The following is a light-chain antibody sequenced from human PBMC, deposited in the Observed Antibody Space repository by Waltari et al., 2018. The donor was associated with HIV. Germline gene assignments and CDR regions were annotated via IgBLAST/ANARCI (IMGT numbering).Light chain of an antibody. CDR2: EVS. Sequence: QSALAQPASVSGSPGQSITISCTGSRGDIGGYDFVSWYQQHPGKAPKLMIYEVSHRPSGVSSRFSSSTSGNTASLTISGLQAEDEATYYCCTYPNFMFGGGTKVTVL. V-gene: IGLV2-23*02. J-gene: IGLJ3*02. CDR1: RGDIGGYDF. CDR3: CTYPNFM.